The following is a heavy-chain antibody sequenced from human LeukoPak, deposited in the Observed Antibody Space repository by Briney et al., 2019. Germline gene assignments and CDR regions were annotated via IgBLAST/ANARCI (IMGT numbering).Heavy chain of an antibody. CDR1: GFTLSSYA. D-gene: IGHD3-16*01. J-gene: IGHJ4*02. CDR3: AKIRGSDKAVIDC. Sequence: GGSLRLSCAASGFTLSSYAMSLVRQAPGKGLEWVSAISGGGGRTWYADSVKGRFTISRDNAKNTLDLQLNSLRAEDTAVYYCAKIRGSDKAVIDCWGQGTLVTVSS. CDR2: ISGGGGRT. V-gene: IGHV3-23*01.